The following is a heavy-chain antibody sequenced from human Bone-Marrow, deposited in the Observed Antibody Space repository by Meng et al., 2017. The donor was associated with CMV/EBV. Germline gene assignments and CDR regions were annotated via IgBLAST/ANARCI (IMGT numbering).Heavy chain of an antibody. D-gene: IGHD3-22*01. CDR1: GGSISSSSYY. J-gene: IGHJ6*02. V-gene: IGHV4-39*07. CDR3: ARATFGDYYDSSGSLYYYYGMDV. CDR2: IYYSGST. Sequence: SETLSLTCTVSGGSISSSSYYWGWIRQPPGKGLEWIGSIYYSGSTYYNPSLKSRVTISVDTSKNQFSLKLSSVTAADTAVYYCARATFGDYYDSSGSLYYYYGMDVCGQGTTVTVSS.